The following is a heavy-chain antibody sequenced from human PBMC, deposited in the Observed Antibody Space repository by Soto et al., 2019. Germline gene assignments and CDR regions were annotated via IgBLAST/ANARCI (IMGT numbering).Heavy chain of an antibody. J-gene: IGHJ4*02. V-gene: IGHV2-70*13. CDR1: GFSLSTSGMC. Sequence: SGPTLVNPTQTLTLTCTFSGFSLSTSGMCVNWIRQPPGKALEWLALIDWDDDKYYSTSLKTRLTISKDTSKNQVVLTMTNMDPVDTATYYCARATYDSSGYYWNYFDYWGQATLVTVSS. CDR2: IDWDDDK. D-gene: IGHD3-22*01. CDR3: ARATYDSSGYYWNYFDY.